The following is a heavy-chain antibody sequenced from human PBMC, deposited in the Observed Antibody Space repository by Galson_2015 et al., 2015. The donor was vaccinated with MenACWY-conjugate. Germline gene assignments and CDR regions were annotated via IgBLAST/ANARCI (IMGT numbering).Heavy chain of an antibody. CDR2: ISGSGGST. CDR3: AKDYGVNSPYYFDY. V-gene: IGHV3-23*01. Sequence: SLRLSCAASGFTFSSYAMSWVRQAPGKGLEWVSGISGSGGSTYYADSVKGRFTISRDNSKDTLYLQMNSLRAEDTAVYYCAKDYGVNSPYYFDYWGQGTLVTVSS. D-gene: IGHD4-23*01. J-gene: IGHJ4*02. CDR1: GFTFSSYA.